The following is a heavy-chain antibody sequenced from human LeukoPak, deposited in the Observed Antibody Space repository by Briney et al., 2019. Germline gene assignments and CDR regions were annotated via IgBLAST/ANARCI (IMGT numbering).Heavy chain of an antibody. CDR2: IYYSGST. Sequence: SSYEMNWVRQPPGKGLEWIGSIYYSGSTYYNPSLKSRVTISVDTSKNQFSLKLSSVTAADTAVYYCARLPTVTFFDYWGQGTLVTVSS. V-gene: IGHV4-39*01. CDR3: ARLPTVTFFDY. D-gene: IGHD4-17*01. J-gene: IGHJ4*02. CDR1: SSYE.